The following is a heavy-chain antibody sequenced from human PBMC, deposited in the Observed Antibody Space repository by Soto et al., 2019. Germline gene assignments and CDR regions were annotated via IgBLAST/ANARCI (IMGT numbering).Heavy chain of an antibody. CDR2: IYYSGST. Sequence: QVQLQESGPGLVKPSQTLSLTCTVSGGSISRGGYSWSWIRQHPGKGLEWFGYIYYSGSTFYNPSLKSRVTISVATSKNQFSLKLSSVTAADTAVYYCARVGASSSSSWFPFDDWGQGTLVTVSS. J-gene: IGHJ4*02. D-gene: IGHD6-13*01. V-gene: IGHV4-31*03. CDR1: GGSISRGGYS. CDR3: ARVGASSSSSWFPFDD.